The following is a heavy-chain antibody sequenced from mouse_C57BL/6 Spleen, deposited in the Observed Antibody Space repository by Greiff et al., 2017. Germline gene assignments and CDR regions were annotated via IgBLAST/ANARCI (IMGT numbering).Heavy chain of an antibody. CDR1: GFSLTGYG. CDR3: ARGVDEYGGCAY. Sequence: VQLQQSGPGLVPPSQSLSITCTVSGFSLTGYGVHWVRPSPGKGLEWLGVIWSGGSTDYNAAFISRLSLSKDNSKSQVFFKMNSLQADDTAIYYCARGVDEYGGCAYWGQGTLVTVSA. J-gene: IGHJ3*01. V-gene: IGHV2-2*01. D-gene: IGHD1-2*01. CDR2: IWSGGST.